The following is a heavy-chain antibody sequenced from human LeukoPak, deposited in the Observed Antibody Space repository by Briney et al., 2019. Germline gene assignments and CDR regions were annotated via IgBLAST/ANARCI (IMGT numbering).Heavy chain of an antibody. Sequence: GGSLRLSCAASGFTFSSYGMHWVRQAPGKGLEWVAVIWYGGSNKYYADSVKGRFTISRDNSKNTLYLQMNSLRAEDTAVYYCATREGGKDGYTREYWGQGTLVTVSS. CDR3: ATREGGKDGYTREY. CDR1: GFTFSSYG. V-gene: IGHV3-33*08. D-gene: IGHD5-24*01. J-gene: IGHJ4*02. CDR2: IWYGGSNK.